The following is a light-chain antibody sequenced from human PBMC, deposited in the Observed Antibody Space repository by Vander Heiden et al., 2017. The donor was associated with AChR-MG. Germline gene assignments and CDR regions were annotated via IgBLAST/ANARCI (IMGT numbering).Light chain of an antibody. Sequence: EIVLTQSPGTLSLSPGERATLSCRTSQSVSSDYLAWYQQKPGQAPRLLIYGTSSRATGIPDRFSGSGSGTDFTLTISRLEPEDFAVYYCQQYGSSPRTFGPRTKVEIK. CDR3: QQYGSSPRT. CDR1: QSVSSDY. V-gene: IGKV3-20*01. CDR2: GTS. J-gene: IGKJ1*01.